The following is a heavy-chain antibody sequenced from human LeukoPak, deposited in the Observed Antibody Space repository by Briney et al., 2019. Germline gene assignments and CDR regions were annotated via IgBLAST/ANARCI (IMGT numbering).Heavy chain of an antibody. Sequence: AESLRLSCAASGFTFSSYCRHWVRQAPGKGLEWVAVILNDGSQEKYADSVKGRFTISRDNSKNTLFLQMNSLRAEDTAVYYCARDDALGDNALDIWDQGTMVTVSS. V-gene: IGHV3-33*01. CDR3: ARDDALGDNALDI. D-gene: IGHD3-16*01. CDR2: ILNDGSQE. J-gene: IGHJ3*02. CDR1: GFTFSSYC.